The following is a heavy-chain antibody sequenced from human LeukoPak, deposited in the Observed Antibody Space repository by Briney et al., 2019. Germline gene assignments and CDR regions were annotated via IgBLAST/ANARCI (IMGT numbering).Heavy chain of an antibody. CDR1: GFIFNNYG. V-gene: IGHV3-23*01. CDR2: ISNDGGGI. D-gene: IGHD3-22*01. J-gene: IGHJ5*02. CDR3: AKGSSGYFADL. Sequence: GGSLRLSSAASGFIFNNYGLIWVRQAPGKGLQWVSAISNDGGGIQYADFVKGRFTISRDNSKNMLFLQMNSLTAEDTALYYCAKGSSGYFADLWGQGTLVTVSS.